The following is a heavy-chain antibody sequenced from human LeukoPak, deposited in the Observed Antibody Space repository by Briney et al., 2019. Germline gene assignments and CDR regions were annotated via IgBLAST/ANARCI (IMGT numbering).Heavy chain of an antibody. CDR3: AREAAAGEIDY. V-gene: IGHV3-48*01. J-gene: IGHJ4*02. Sequence: PRGSLRLSCAASGFTFSSYSMNWVRQAPGKGLEWVSYISSSSSTIYYADSVKGRFTISRDNAKNSLYLQMNSLRAEDTAVYYCAREAAAGEIDYWGQGTLVTVSS. CDR1: GFTFSSYS. CDR2: ISSSSSTI. D-gene: IGHD6-13*01.